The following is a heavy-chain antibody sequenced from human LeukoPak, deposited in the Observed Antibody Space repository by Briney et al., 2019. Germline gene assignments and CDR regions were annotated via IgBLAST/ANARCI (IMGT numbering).Heavy chain of an antibody. Sequence: PGGSLRLSCAASGFTFSSYSMNWVRQATGKGLEWVSSISSSSGYIYYADSVKGRFTISRDNAKNSLYLQMNSLRAEDTAVYYCAKGRSGIAARPTPDYWGQGTLVTVSS. V-gene: IGHV3-21*01. D-gene: IGHD6-6*01. CDR2: ISSSSGYI. CDR1: GFTFSSYS. J-gene: IGHJ4*02. CDR3: AKGRSGIAARPTPDY.